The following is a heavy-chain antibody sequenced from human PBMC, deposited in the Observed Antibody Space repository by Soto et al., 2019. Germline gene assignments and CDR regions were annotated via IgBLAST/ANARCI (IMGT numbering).Heavy chain of an antibody. CDR3: ARQSIDCSSTSCYQPRPREYYYYYGMDV. CDR1: GYTFTSYY. J-gene: IGHJ6*02. D-gene: IGHD2-2*01. Sequence: ASVKVSCKASGYTFTSYYMHWARQAPGQGLEWMGIINPSGGSTSYAQKFQGRVTMTRDTSTSTVYMELSSLRSEDTAVYYCARQSIDCSSTSCYQPRPREYYYYYGMDVWGQGTTVTVSS. CDR2: INPSGGST. V-gene: IGHV1-46*01.